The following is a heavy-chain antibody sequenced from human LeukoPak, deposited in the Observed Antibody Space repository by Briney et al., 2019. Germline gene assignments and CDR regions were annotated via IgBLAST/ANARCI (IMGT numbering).Heavy chain of an antibody. V-gene: IGHV3-23*01. D-gene: IGHD2-15*01. CDR3: AKGLGGGTCAFDY. CDR1: GFTLSSYA. J-gene: IGHJ4*02. CDR2: ISDTGNT. Sequence: GGSLRLSCAASGFTLSSYAMSWVRQAPGKGLEWVSAISDTGNTYHADSVKGRFTISRDNAKNTLYLQMNSLRPEDTAVYYCAKGLGGGTCAFDYWGQGVLVTVSS.